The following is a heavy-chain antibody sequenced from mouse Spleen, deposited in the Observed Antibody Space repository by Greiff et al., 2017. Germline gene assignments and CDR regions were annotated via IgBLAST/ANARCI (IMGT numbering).Heavy chain of an antibody. D-gene: IGHD1-1*01. V-gene: IGHV5-17*02. Sequence: EVKLMESGGGLVQPGGSRKLSCAASGFTFSSCGMHWVRQAPEKGLEWVAYISSGSSTIYYADTVKGRFTISRDNPKNTLFLQMTSLRSEDTAMYYCARSTTVVAPWDFDVWGAGTTVTVSS. CDR3: ARSTTVVAPWDFDV. J-gene: IGHJ1*01. CDR2: ISSGSSTI. CDR1: GFTFSSCG.